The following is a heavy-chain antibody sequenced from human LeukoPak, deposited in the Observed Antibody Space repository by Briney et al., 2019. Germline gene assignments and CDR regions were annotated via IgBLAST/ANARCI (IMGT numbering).Heavy chain of an antibody. V-gene: IGHV3-23*01. CDR2: ISGGGSST. CDR1: GFTFSSYA. Sequence: PGGSLRLSCAASGFTFSSYAMSWVRQAPGKGLEWVSTISGGGSSTYYADSMKGRFTISRDNSKNTLYLQMNRLGAEDAAVYYCVKDVRPNGYCSGGSCYSDYWGQGTLVTVSS. CDR3: VKDVRPNGYCSGGSCYSDY. J-gene: IGHJ4*02. D-gene: IGHD2-15*01.